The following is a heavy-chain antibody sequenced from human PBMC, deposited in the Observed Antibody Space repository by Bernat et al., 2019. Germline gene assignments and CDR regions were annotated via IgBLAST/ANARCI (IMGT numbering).Heavy chain of an antibody. CDR2: VSDDGSHK. CDR1: GFTFSNSA. D-gene: IGHD6-19*01. J-gene: IGHJ6*03. V-gene: IGHV3-30*01. CDR3: ARDGRAYSSAWVYYYCYYMDV. Sequence: QVQLVESGGGVVQPGRSLRLSCAASGFTFSNSALHWVRQAPGKGVEGVAVVSDDGSHKYYADSVTGRFTISRDNSKNTLYLQMDSLRPEDTAVYYCARDGRAYSSAWVYYYCYYMDVWGKGTTVTVS.